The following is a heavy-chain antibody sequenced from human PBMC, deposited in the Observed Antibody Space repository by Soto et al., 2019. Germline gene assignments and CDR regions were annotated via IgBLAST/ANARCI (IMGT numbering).Heavy chain of an antibody. CDR3: ARKWNYVPPYGMDF. CDR1: GESVCSHSAP. J-gene: IGHJ6*02. D-gene: IGHD1-7*01. CDR2: TYYRSKWYN. Sequence: HSRTPSLTCASPGESVCSHSAPSNWLRQYPSRGLEWLGRTYYRSKWYNEYAVSVISRITINPDTSKNQFSLQLNSATPEDSAVYYCARKWNYVPPYGMDFWGQGTTVTVSS. V-gene: IGHV6-1*01.